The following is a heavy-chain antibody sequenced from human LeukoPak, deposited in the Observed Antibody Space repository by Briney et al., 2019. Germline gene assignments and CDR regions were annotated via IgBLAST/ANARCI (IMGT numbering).Heavy chain of an antibody. V-gene: IGHV1-2*06. CDR3: ARDKSAGADTGSSFYY. D-gene: IGHD3-10*01. J-gene: IGHJ4*02. CDR2: INPNSGAT. Sequence: ASVKVSCQASGYTFTGHYIHWVRQAPGQGLEWMGRINPNSGATNCAQKFQGRVTVTSDTSISTAYMELSRLRFDDTAVYYCARDKSAGADTGSSFYYWGQGALVTVSS. CDR1: GYTFTGHY.